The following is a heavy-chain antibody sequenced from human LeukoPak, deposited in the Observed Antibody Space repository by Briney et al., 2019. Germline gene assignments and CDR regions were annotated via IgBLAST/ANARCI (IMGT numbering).Heavy chain of an antibody. Sequence: ASVKVSCKASGYTFTSYGIGWVRRAPGQGLEWMGWINPSSGGTNYAQKFQGRVTMTRDTSISTAYMELSELRSDDTAVYYCAGQKDPRPIDYWGQGTLITVSS. CDR2: INPSSGGT. V-gene: IGHV1-2*02. CDR3: AGQKDPRPIDY. J-gene: IGHJ4*02. CDR1: GYTFTSYG.